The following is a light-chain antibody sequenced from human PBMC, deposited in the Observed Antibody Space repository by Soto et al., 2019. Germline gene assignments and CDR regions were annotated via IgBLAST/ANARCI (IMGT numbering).Light chain of an antibody. CDR3: RSRTCNNTLGLF. Sequence: QSAPTQPASVSGSPGQSITISCTGTSTDVGGHNYVSWYQRQPGKAPKLLIYDVSNRPSGVSNRFSGSRSGDTASLTTSGLQAEDEAEYDCRSRTCNNTLGLFFGAGTHLTVL. CDR2: DVS. CDR1: STDVGGHNY. V-gene: IGLV2-14*03. J-gene: IGLJ7*01.